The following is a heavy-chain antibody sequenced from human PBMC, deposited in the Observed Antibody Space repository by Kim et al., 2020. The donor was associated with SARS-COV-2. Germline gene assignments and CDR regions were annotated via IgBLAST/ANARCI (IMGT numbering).Heavy chain of an antibody. CDR2: ISSSSSTI. D-gene: IGHD1-26*01. J-gene: IGHJ5*02. CDR3: ARGLGSGSYNWFDP. V-gene: IGHV3-48*04. CDR1: GFTFSSYS. Sequence: GGSLRLSCAASGFTFSSYSMNWVRQAPGKGLEWVSYISSSSSTIYYADSVKGRFTISRDNAKNSLYLQMNSLRAEDTAVYYCARGLGSGSYNWFDPWGQGTLVTVSS.